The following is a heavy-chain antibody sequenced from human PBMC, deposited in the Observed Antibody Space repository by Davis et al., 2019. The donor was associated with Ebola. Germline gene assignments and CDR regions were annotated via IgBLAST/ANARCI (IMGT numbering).Heavy chain of an antibody. J-gene: IGHJ3*02. D-gene: IGHD2-2*01. CDR1: GGSIFSRSYY. CDR2: IYYSGST. CDR3: ARGVSYQLLFGAFDI. V-gene: IGHV4-61*01. Sequence: SETLSLTCTVSGGSIFSRSYYWSWIRQPPGKGLEWIGYIYYSGSTNYNPSLKSRVTISVDTSKNQFSLKLSSVTAADTAVYYCARGVSYQLLFGAFDIWGQGTMVTVSS.